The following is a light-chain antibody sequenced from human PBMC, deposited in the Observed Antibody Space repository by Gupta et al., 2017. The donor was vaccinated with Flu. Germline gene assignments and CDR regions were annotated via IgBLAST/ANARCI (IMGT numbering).Light chain of an antibody. CDR3: YSRDNTNNHNSV. CDR2: AKN. Sequence: SSELTQDPAVSVALGQTVMITCQVDSLRNSYASWYQQKPGQAPVLVIHAKNIRPSGIPDRCSFSRSGNTNSFTITVAEAEDEADDDYYSRDNTNNHNSVFGGGTKLNVL. CDR1: SLRNSY. J-gene: IGLJ2*01. V-gene: IGLV3-19*01.